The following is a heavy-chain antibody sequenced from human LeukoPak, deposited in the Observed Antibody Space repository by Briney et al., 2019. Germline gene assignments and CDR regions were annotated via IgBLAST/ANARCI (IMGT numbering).Heavy chain of an antibody. CDR1: GGSFSGYY. V-gene: IGHV4-34*01. CDR3: ARGLNWNDGNYYYGMDV. Sequence: SETLSLTCAVYGGSFSGYYWSWIRQPPGKGLEWIGEINHSGTTKYNVSLKSRVTISVDTSKNQFSLKASSVTAADTAVYYCARGLNWNDGNYYYGMDVWGKGTTVTVSS. CDR2: INHSGTT. J-gene: IGHJ6*04. D-gene: IGHD1-20*01.